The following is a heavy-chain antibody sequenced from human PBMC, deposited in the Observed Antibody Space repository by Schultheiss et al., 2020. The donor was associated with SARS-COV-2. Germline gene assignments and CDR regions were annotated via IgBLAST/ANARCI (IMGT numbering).Heavy chain of an antibody. J-gene: IGHJ6*02. CDR3: ARAGSVGCSSTSCSYGMDV. CDR1: GGSISSSSYY. V-gene: IGHV4-61*05. D-gene: IGHD2-2*01. Sequence: SETLSLTCTVSGGSISSSSYYWGWIRQPPGKGLEWIGYFYYSGNTNYNPSLKSRVTFSVDTSKNQFSLKVTSVTAADTAVYYCARAGSVGCSSTSCSYGMDVWGQGTTVTVSS. CDR2: FYYSGNT.